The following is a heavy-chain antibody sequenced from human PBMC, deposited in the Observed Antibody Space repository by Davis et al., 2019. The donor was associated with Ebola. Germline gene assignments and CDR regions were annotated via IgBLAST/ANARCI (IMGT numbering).Heavy chain of an antibody. Sequence: SVKVSCQPSGGSFSSHPISWVRQAPRQGLEWMGGIIPIFDTPHYAQKFQGRITITADASTSTAYVELSSLRSEDTATYFCARDFDGGNYYFDYWGPGTPVTVSS. V-gene: IGHV1-69*13. D-gene: IGHD3-9*01. CDR1: GGSFSSHP. CDR3: ARDFDGGNYYFDY. J-gene: IGHJ4*02. CDR2: IIPIFDTP.